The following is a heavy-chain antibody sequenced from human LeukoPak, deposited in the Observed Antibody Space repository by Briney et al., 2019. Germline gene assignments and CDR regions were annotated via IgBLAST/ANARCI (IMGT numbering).Heavy chain of an antibody. D-gene: IGHD3-9*01. CDR2: IGWNSGSI. J-gene: IGHJ6*02. CDR3: AKGRYYDILTGYRDYYNYYGIDV. V-gene: IGHV3-9*01. Sequence: PGGSLRLSCAASGFTFDDYTMHWVRQVPGKGLEWVSGIGWNSGSIAYEDSVKGRFTISRDNGKNSLYLQMNSLRAEDTALYYCAKGRYYDILTGYRDYYNYYGIDVWGQGTTVTVSS. CDR1: GFTFDDYT.